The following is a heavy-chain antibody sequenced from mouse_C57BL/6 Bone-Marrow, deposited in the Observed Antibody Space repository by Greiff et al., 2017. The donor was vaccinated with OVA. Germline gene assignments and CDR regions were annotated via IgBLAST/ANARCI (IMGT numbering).Heavy chain of an antibody. CDR1: GYAFSSSW. J-gene: IGHJ3*01. D-gene: IGHD2-3*01. V-gene: IGHV1-82*01. CDR3: SRFYWDAY. CDR2: IYPGDGDT. Sequence: QVQLQQSGPELVKPGASVKISCKASGYAFSSSWMNWVKQRPGKGLEWIGRIYPGDGDTNYNGKFKGKATLTADKSSRTANMQLSSLTSDDSAIYFCSRFYWDAYWGQGTLVTVSA.